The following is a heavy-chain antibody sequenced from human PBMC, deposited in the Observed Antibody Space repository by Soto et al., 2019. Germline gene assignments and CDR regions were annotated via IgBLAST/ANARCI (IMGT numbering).Heavy chain of an antibody. CDR3: AKDLIRGDGYIGFDY. Sequence: GPLRVSCAPSVFTFSNYAMFWARQAPGKGLEWVSTTFAGGGSTYYADSVKGRFTISRDNSKNTLFLQMNSLRAEDTAVYFCAKDLIRGDGYIGFDYWGQGTLVTVSS. CDR2: TFAGGGST. CDR1: VFTFSNYA. V-gene: IGHV3-23*01. D-gene: IGHD3-10*01. J-gene: IGHJ4*02.